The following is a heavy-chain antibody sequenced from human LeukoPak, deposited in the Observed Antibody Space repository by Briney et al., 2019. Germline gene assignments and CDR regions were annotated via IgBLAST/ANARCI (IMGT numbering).Heavy chain of an antibody. V-gene: IGHV1-2*02. Sequence: ASVNVSCTASGYAFTVYYTHCVRHTPGQRLESIVWNNPISGGTNYAQKFQGRVTMTRDTSISTAYMELSRLRSDDTAVYYCAIPNYYDSSGYYHDAFDIWGQGTMVTVSS. CDR1: GYAFTVYY. CDR2: NNPISGGT. J-gene: IGHJ3*02. CDR3: AIPNYYDSSGYYHDAFDI. D-gene: IGHD3-22*01.